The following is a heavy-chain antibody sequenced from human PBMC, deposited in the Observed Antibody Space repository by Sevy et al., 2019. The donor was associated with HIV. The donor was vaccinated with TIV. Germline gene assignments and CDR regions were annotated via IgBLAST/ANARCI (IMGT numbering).Heavy chain of an antibody. V-gene: IGHV3-23*01. CDR1: GFTFSSYA. CDR3: AKDSRGSNDPPFDY. J-gene: IGHJ4*02. Sequence: GGSLRLSCAASGFTFSSYAMSWVRQAPGKGLEWVSAFSGSGGSTYYADSVKGRFTISRDNSKNTLYLQMNSLRAEDTAVYYCAKDSRGSNDPPFDYWGQGTLVTVSS. D-gene: IGHD1-1*01. CDR2: FSGSGGST.